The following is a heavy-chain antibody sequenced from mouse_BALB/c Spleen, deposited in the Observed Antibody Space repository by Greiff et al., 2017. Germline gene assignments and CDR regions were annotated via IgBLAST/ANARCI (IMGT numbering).Heavy chain of an antibody. CDR1: GFTFSSYA. D-gene: IGHD2-3*01. V-gene: IGHV5-9-4*01. CDR3: ARDSDGYYVMNY. Sequence: EVKLMESGGGLVKPGGSLKLSCAASGFTFSSYAMSWVRQSPEKRLEWVAEISSGGSYTYYPDTVTGRFTISRDNAKNTLYLEMSSLRSEDTAMYYCARDSDGYYVMNYWGQGTSVTVSS. CDR2: ISSGGSYT. J-gene: IGHJ4*01.